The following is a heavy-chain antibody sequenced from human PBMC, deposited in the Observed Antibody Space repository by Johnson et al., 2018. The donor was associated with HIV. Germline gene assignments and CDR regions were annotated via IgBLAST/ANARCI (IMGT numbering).Heavy chain of an antibody. D-gene: IGHD2-21*02. J-gene: IGHJ3*02. Sequence: QVQLVESGGGLVQPGWSLRLSCAASGFTFSSYAIHWVRQAPGKGLEWVAVILYDGNNKYYADSVKGRFTISRDNSKNTLYLQMNSLRAEDTAVYYCASLAYCGGDCYWEDIWGQGTMVTVSS. CDR3: ASLAYCGGDCYWEDI. CDR2: ILYDGNNK. CDR1: GFTFSSYA. V-gene: IGHV3-30-3*01.